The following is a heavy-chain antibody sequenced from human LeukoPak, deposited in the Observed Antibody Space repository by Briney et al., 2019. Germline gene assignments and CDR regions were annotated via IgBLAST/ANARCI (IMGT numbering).Heavy chain of an antibody. CDR1: GFTYSHYG. J-gene: IGHJ4*02. CDR2: IWSDGTEK. D-gene: IGHD4-11*01. V-gene: IGHV3-33*08. Sequence: GGSLRLSCVVSGFTYSHYGMHWVRQAPGKGLEWVAVIWSDGTEKYYADAVKGRFTISRDNSRNTLSLQMNSLRGEDTAVYYCARDAQRGFDYSNSLQYWGQGTLVTVSS. CDR3: ARDAQRGFDYSNSLQY.